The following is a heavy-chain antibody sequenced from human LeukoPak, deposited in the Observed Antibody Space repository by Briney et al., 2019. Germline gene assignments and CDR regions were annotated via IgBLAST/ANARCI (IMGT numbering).Heavy chain of an antibody. Sequence: ASVKVSCKVSGYTLTELSMHWVRQAPGKGLEWMGGLDPEDGETIYAQKFQGRVTMTEDTSTDIAYMELSSLRFEDTAVYYCATGGLVGYSYGSDYFDYWGQGTLVTVSS. CDR3: ATGGLVGYSYGSDYFDY. CDR2: LDPEDGET. V-gene: IGHV1-24*01. D-gene: IGHD5-18*01. CDR1: GYTLTELS. J-gene: IGHJ4*02.